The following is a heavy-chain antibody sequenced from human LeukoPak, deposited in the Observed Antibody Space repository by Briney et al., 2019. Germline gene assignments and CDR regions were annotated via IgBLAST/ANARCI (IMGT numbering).Heavy chain of an antibody. CDR3: ARDSVFRDYVWGNKRLGY. CDR1: GYTFTGYY. Sequence: ASVKVSCKASGYTFTGYYVHWVRRAPGQGLEWMGWINPNCGSTNYAQKFQGRVTMTRDTSISTAYMELSRLRSDDTAVYYCARDSVFRDYVWGNKRLGYWGQGALVTVSS. J-gene: IGHJ4*02. CDR2: INPNCGST. D-gene: IGHD3-16*01. V-gene: IGHV1-2*02.